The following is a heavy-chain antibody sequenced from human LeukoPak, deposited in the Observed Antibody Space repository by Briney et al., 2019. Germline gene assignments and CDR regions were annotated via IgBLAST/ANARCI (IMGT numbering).Heavy chain of an antibody. V-gene: IGHV4-59*08. CDR1: GGSISSYY. J-gene: IGHJ4*02. CDR3: ARGGHLIRYYFDY. D-gene: IGHD3-3*02. Sequence: SETLSLTCTVSGGSISSYYCSWIRQPPGKGLEWIGYIYYSGSTNYNPSLKSRVTISVDTSKNQFSLKLSSVTAADTAVYYCARGGHLIRYYFDYWGQGTLVTVSS. CDR2: IYYSGST.